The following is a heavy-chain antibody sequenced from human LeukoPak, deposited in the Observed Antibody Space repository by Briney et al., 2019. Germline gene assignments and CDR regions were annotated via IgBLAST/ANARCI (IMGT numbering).Heavy chain of an antibody. D-gene: IGHD1-26*01. CDR1: GFTFSSYS. CDR2: ISSSSYI. Sequence: GGSLRLSCAASGFTFSSYSMNWVRQAPGKGLEWVSSISSSSYIYYADSVKGRFTISRDNAKNSLYLQMNSLRAEDTAVYYCARDFTSLIVGATTSDYWGQGTLVTVSS. CDR3: ARDFTSLIVGATTSDY. V-gene: IGHV3-21*01. J-gene: IGHJ4*02.